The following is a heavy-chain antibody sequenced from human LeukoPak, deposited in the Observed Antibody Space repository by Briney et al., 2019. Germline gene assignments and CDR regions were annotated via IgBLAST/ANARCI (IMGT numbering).Heavy chain of an antibody. Sequence: SETLSLTCTVSGGSVSDNNFFWNWIRQPPGKGLEWIGYIYNSGSTNYNPALNSRVTISVDTSNNQFSLKLSSVIAADTAMYYCAGLEAHRPLDYWGQGTLVIVSS. CDR2: IYNSGST. CDR1: GGSVSDNNFF. V-gene: IGHV4-61*01. J-gene: IGHJ4*02. CDR3: AGLEAHRPLDY.